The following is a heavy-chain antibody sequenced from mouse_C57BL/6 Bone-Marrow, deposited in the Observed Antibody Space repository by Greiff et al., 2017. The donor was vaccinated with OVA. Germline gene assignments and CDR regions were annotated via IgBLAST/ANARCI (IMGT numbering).Heavy chain of an antibody. J-gene: IGHJ4*01. Sequence: EVQRVESGAGLVKPGGSLKLSCAASGFTFSSYAMSWVRQTPEKRLEWVAYISSGGDYIYYADTVKGRFTISRDNARNPLYLQMSSLKSEDTAMYYCTRLLDAMDYWGQGTSVTVSS. CDR1: GFTFSSYA. CDR2: ISSGGDYI. CDR3: TRLLDAMDY. V-gene: IGHV5-9-1*02. D-gene: IGHD2-1*01.